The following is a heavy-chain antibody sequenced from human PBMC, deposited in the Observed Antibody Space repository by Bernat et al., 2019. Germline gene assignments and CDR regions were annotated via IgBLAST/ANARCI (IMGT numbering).Heavy chain of an antibody. Sequence: QLQLQESGPGLVKPSETLSLTCTVSGGSISSSSYYWGWIRQPPGKGLEWIGSIYYSGSTYYNPSLKSRVTISVDTSKNQFSLKLSSVTAADTAVYYCARGELGSRGACGIWGQGTMVTVSS. CDR2: IYYSGST. J-gene: IGHJ3*02. CDR1: GGSISSSSYY. V-gene: IGHV4-39*01. CDR3: ARGELGSRGACGI. D-gene: IGHD1-26*01.